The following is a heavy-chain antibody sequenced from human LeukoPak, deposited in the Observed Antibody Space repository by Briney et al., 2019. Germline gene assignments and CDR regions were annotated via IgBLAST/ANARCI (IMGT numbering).Heavy chain of an antibody. CDR2: ISSSSSYI. D-gene: IGHD4-17*01. V-gene: IGHV3-21*01. Sequence: GGSLRLSCAASGFTFSSYSMNWVRQAPGKGLEWVSSISSSSSYIYYADSVKGRFTISRDNSKNTLYLQMNSLRAEDTAVYYCARDGRASHDYGDYGWFDPWGQGTLVTVSS. CDR3: ARDGRASHDYGDYGWFDP. J-gene: IGHJ5*02. CDR1: GFTFSSYS.